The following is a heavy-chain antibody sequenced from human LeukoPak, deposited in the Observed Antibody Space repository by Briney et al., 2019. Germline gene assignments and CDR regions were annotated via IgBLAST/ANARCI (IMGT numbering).Heavy chain of an antibody. CDR2: IYHSGST. Sequence: SETLSLTCTVSGGSISSYYWSWIRQRPGKGLEWIGYIYHSGSTDYNPSIKSRVTISVDTSKGQFSLKLTSVTAADTAVYYCATLTTVVTAYYFDYWGQGTLVTDSS. D-gene: IGHD4-23*01. V-gene: IGHV4-4*09. CDR3: ATLTTVVTAYYFDY. J-gene: IGHJ4*02. CDR1: GGSISSYY.